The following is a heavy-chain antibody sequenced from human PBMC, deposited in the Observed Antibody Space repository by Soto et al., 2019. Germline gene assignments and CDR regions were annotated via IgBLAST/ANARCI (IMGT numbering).Heavy chain of an antibody. J-gene: IGHJ4*02. CDR2: LVPMFRTA. V-gene: IGHV1-69*12. Sequence: QVHLVQSGAEVKKPGSSVKVSCKTSGGTFSDSAINWLRQTPGQGLEWVGGLVPMFRTANYAPNLQGRVSITADESTSTAFMELSSLTFEDTAVYYCARGLGGSYFPFDFWGQGTLVTVSS. CDR3: ARGLGGSYFPFDF. D-gene: IGHD1-26*01. CDR1: GGTFSDSA.